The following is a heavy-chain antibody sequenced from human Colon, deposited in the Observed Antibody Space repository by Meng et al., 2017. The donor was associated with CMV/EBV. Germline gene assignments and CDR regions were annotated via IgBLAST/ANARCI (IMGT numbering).Heavy chain of an antibody. D-gene: IGHD6-13*01. J-gene: IGHJ3*02. V-gene: IGHV3-48*03. CDR1: GFTFSNYE. Sequence: GESLKISCAASGFTFSNYEMNWVRQAPGKGLEWVSYISNTGAMYCADSVKGRFTISRDNARNSLYLQMNSLRAEDTAVYYCAVEYTGSRQNAFDIWGQGTLVTVSS. CDR3: AVEYTGSRQNAFDI. CDR2: ISNTGAM.